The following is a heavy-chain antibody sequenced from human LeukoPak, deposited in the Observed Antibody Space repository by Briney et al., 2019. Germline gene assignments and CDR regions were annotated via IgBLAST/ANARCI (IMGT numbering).Heavy chain of an antibody. J-gene: IGHJ3*02. CDR2: INPNRCGT. CDR3: ARAYSSGWYMDEAFDI. Sequence: ASVKVSCKASGYTFTGYYMQWVRQAPRHAREWMGWINPNRCGTNYAQKFQARDTMNRDTYISTAYMELSSLRSDDTAVYYCARAYSSGWYMDEAFDIWGQGTMVTVSS. V-gene: IGHV1-2*02. CDR1: GYTFTGYY. D-gene: IGHD6-19*01.